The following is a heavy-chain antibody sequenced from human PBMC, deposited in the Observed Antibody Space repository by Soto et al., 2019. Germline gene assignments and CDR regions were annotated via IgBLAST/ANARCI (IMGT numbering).Heavy chain of an antibody. CDR3: AKDPSATPEYYFDY. D-gene: IGHD2-2*01. CDR2: ISGSGGST. Sequence: GESLKISCAASGFTFSSYAMSWVRQAPGKGLEWVSAISGSGGSTYYADSVKGRFTISRDNSKNTLYLQMNSLRAEDTAVYYCAKDPSATPEYYFDYWGQGTLVTVSS. CDR1: GFTFSSYA. V-gene: IGHV3-23*01. J-gene: IGHJ4*02.